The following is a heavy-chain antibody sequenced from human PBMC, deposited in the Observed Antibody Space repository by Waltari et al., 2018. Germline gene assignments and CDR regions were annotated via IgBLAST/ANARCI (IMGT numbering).Heavy chain of an antibody. D-gene: IGHD1-1*01. CDR2: IDYSGST. V-gene: IGHV4-59*01. Sequence: QVQLQESGPGLVKPSETLSLTCPISDASFNDYYWCWIRQPPGKGLEWLGYIDYSGSTDSSPSFKSRVTMSIDTSKNQFSLNLSSVSAADTAVYYCARDEATGYFDSWGQGTLVTVSS. CDR1: DASFNDYY. CDR3: ARDEATGYFDS. J-gene: IGHJ4*02.